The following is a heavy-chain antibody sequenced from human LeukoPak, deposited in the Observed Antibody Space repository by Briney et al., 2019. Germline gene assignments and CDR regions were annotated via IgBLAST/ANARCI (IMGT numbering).Heavy chain of an antibody. V-gene: IGHV3-48*02. D-gene: IGHD3-9*01. CDR3: AREGRDYDILTGYSD. J-gene: IGHJ4*02. Sequence: GGSLRLSCVASGFTFSSFGMNWVRQAPGKGLEWVSYIGSGSSAIHYADSVKGRFTIFRDNAKNSLYLQMNSLRDEDAAVYYCAREGRDYDILTGYSDWGQGTLVTVSS. CDR2: IGSGSSAI. CDR1: GFTFSSFG.